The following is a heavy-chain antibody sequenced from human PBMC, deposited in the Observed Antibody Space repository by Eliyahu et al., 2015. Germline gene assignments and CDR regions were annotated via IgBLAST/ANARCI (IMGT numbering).Heavy chain of an antibody. CDR3: VRGDYGDY. V-gene: IGHV3-72*01. D-gene: IGHD4-17*01. CDR2: TRNKAHSYTT. CDR1: GFTFSXHY. J-gene: IGHJ4*03. Sequence: EVQLVESGGGLVQPGGSLXLXCXASGFTFSXHYMDWVRQAPGKGLEWVGRTRNKAHSYTTEYAASVKGRFTISRDDSKDSLYLQMNSLKTEDTAVYYCVRGDYGDY.